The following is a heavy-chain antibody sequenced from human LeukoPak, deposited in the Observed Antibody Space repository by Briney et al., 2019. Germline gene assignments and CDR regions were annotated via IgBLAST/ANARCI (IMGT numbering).Heavy chain of an antibody. V-gene: IGHV4-59*12. J-gene: IGHJ4*02. Sequence: SATLSLTCNVSGGSISSFYWFWIRQPPGRGLESIGFIRHSGYTSYNPSLKSRVAISVDTSKNQLSLRLSSVTAADTAVYYCARGNNRNGGFYFDHWGQGALVPVSS. CDR3: ARGNNRNGGFYFDH. D-gene: IGHD3-10*01. CDR1: GGSISSFY. CDR2: IRHSGYT.